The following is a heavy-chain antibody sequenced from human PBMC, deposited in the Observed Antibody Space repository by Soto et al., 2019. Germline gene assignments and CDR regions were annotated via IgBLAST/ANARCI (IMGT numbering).Heavy chain of an antibody. J-gene: IGHJ4*02. Sequence: GASVKVSCKASGGTFSSYAISWVRQAPGQGLEWMGGIIPIFGTANYAQKFQGRVTITADESTSTAYMELSSLRSEDTAVYYSARDSSGGPSDHFDYWGQEPLVTVSS. D-gene: IGHD3-10*01. CDR3: ARDSSGGPSDHFDY. V-gene: IGHV1-69*13. CDR2: IIPIFGTA. CDR1: GGTFSSYA.